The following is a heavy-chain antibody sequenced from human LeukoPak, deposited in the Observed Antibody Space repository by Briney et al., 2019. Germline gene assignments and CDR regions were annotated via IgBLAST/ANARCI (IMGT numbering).Heavy chain of an antibody. CDR2: INGDGTST. J-gene: IGHJ4*02. CDR1: GFTFSTYW. V-gene: IGHV3-74*03. D-gene: IGHD4-17*01. CDR3: ARASTTVPNLLDY. Sequence: GGSLRLSCAASGFTFSTYWMHWVRQAPGKGLLCVSRINGDGTSTKYADSVKGQFTISKDNARHTLYLQMNSLRAEDTAVYYCARASTTVPNLLDYWGQGTLVTVSS.